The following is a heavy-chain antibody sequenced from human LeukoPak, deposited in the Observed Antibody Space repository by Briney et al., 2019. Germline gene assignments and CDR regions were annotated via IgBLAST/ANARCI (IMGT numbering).Heavy chain of an antibody. CDR2: ISNDGTKK. CDR1: GFTSSNFP. J-gene: IGHJ6*03. V-gene: IGHV3-30*01. D-gene: IGHD5-24*01. CDR3: ARAQLAPQYHYYIDV. Sequence: GRSLRLSCAASGFTSSNFPFHWVRQAPGKGLEWVAVISNDGTKKYYADSVQGRFTFSRDNSNNTLQRQMNSLRAEDTAVCYCARAQLAPQYHYYIDVWGIGTTVSLPS.